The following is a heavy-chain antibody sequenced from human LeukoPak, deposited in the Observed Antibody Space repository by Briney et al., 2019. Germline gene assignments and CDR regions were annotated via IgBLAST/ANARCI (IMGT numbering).Heavy chain of an antibody. CDR1: GFTFSSYS. Sequence: GGSLRLSCAASGFTFSSYSMNWVRQAPGKGLEWVSSISSSSSYIYYADSVKGRFTISRDNAKNSLYLQMNSLRAEDTAVYYCARDRGRNWNDILTGYAFDIWGQGTMVTVSS. CDR2: ISSSSSYI. V-gene: IGHV3-21*01. J-gene: IGHJ3*02. CDR3: ARDRGRNWNDILTGYAFDI. D-gene: IGHD3-9*01.